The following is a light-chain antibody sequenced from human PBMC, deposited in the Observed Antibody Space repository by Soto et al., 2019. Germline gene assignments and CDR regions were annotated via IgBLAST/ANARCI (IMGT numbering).Light chain of an antibody. CDR2: GAS. CDR1: QSVSSN. J-gene: IGKJ1*01. Sequence: EIVMTQSPATLSVSPGERATLSCRASQSVSSNLAWYQQKPGQAPRLLIYGASTRATRIPARFSGSGSGTEFTLTNSSLQSEDFAFFYCQQYNNWPQTFGQGIKVEIK. V-gene: IGKV3-15*01. CDR3: QQYNNWPQT.